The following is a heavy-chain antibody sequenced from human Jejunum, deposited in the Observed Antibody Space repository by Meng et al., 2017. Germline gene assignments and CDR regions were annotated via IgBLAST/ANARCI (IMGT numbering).Heavy chain of an antibody. CDR3: ARAEMETRFDS. Sequence: EVCLLQSQGSSIEPLVSLGLSCAASGCTFSSNTMNWVRQAPGKGLEWFSSISGGTGYIYYADSVKGRFTISRDNAKNSLYLHMNSLRAEDTAVYFCARAEMETRFDSWGLGTLVTVSS. D-gene: IGHD2-8*01. CDR2: ISGGTGYI. V-gene: IGHV3-21*01. J-gene: IGHJ4*02. CDR1: GCTFSSNT.